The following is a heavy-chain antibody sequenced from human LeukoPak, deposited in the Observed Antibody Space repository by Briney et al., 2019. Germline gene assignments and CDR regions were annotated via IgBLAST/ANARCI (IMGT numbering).Heavy chain of an antibody. D-gene: IGHD1-26*01. CDR3: ARDPYSGAYGNTYYYYMDV. Sequence: GGSLRLSCEASGFSFSSYNMDWVRQTPGKGLEWISSITTSSTYTFYADSVKGRFTISRDNARNSLYLHMNSLTAEDTAVYYCARDPYSGAYGNTYYYYMDVWGKGTTVTISS. CDR1: GFSFSSYN. CDR2: ITTSSTYT. V-gene: IGHV3-21*01. J-gene: IGHJ6*03.